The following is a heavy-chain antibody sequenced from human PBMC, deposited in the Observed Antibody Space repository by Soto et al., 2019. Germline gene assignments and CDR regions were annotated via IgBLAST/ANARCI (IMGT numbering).Heavy chain of an antibody. CDR3: AKDPDTAMELTYLDY. Sequence: RCIRKKQRKGLEWVADIKYDGSNTYYADSVKGRFTISRDNSKNTLYLQMNSLRAEDTAVYYCAKDPDTAMELTYLDYWGQGTLVTVSS. D-gene: IGHD5-18*01. CDR2: IKYDGSNT. J-gene: IGHJ4*02. V-gene: IGHV3-30*18.